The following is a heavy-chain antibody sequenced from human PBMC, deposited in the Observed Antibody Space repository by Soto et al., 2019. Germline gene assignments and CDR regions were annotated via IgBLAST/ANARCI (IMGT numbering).Heavy chain of an antibody. V-gene: IGHV5-51*01. CDR2: IYPGDSDT. J-gene: IGHJ5*02. Sequence: GESLKISCKASGYSFTTHWIGWVRQMSGKGLEWMGIIYPGDSDTRYSPSFQGQVTISADKSISTAYMQWSTLKASDTAMYYCVRDRPHAWFDPWGQGTLVTVSS. CDR3: VRDRPHAWFDP. CDR1: GYSFTTHW.